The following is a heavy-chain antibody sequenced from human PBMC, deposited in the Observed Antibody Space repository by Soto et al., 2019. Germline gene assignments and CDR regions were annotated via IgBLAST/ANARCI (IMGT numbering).Heavy chain of an antibody. Sequence: ASVKVSCKASGYTFTGYYMHWVRQAPGQGLEWMGWINPNSGGTNYAQKFQGRVTMTRDTSISTAYMELSRLRSDDTAVYYCARPLVSLYSSSSPGAFDIWGQGTMVTVSS. V-gene: IGHV1-2*02. CDR2: INPNSGGT. J-gene: IGHJ3*02. CDR3: ARPLVSLYSSSSPGAFDI. CDR1: GYTFTGYY. D-gene: IGHD6-6*01.